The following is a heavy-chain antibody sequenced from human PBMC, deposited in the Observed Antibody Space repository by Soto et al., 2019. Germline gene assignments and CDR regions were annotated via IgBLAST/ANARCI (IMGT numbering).Heavy chain of an antibody. CDR3: ARHGSN. CDR1: GVSISNSSYY. Sequence: SDTLSLTSTVSGVSISNSSYYWGWIRRPPGKGLEWIGTIYYSGITYYNPSLKSRVTISVDTSKNQFSLKLTSVTAADTAVYYCARHGSNWGQGTLVTVSS. CDR2: IYYSGIT. V-gene: IGHV4-39*01. J-gene: IGHJ4*02.